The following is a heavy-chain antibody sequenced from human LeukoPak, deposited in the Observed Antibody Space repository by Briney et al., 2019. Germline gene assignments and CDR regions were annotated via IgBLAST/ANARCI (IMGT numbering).Heavy chain of an antibody. V-gene: IGHV3-21*01. J-gene: IGHJ4*02. CDR2: ISSSSSYI. D-gene: IGHD3-16*01. Sequence: GGSLRLSCAASGFTFSSYSMNWVRQAPGKGLEWVSSISSSSSYIYYADSVKGRFIISRDNVKDSLYLQMDSLRDEDTAVYFCATGGGGYWGQGTLVTVSS. CDR1: GFTFSSYS. CDR3: ATGGGGY.